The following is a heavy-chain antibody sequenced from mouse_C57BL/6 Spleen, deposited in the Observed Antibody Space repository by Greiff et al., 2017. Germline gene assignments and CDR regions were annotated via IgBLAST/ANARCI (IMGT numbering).Heavy chain of an antibody. D-gene: IGHD2-4*01. J-gene: IGHJ1*03. CDR1: GFSLTSYA. CDR2: IWTGGGT. V-gene: IGHV2-9-1*01. CDR3: AIKDDYGCYFDV. Sequence: VKLVESGPGLVAPSQSLSITCTVSGFSLTSYAISWVRQPPGKGLEWLGVIWTGGGTNYNSALKSRLSISKENSKSQVFSKRNSLQTANTARYYGAIKDDYGCYFDVWGTRTTVTVSS.